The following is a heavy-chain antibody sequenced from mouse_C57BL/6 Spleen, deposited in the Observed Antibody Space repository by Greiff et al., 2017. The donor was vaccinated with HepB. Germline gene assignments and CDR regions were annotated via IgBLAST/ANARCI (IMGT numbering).Heavy chain of an antibody. CDR2: INPNNGGT. Sequence: EVQLQQSGPELVKPGASVKISCKASGYTFTDYYMNWVKQSHGKSLEWIGDINPNNGGTSYNQKFKGKATLTVDKSSSTAYMELRSLTSEDSAVYYCARGHSVAYWGQGTLVTVSA. CDR3: ARGHSVAY. V-gene: IGHV1-26*01. D-gene: IGHD2-12*01. J-gene: IGHJ3*01. CDR1: GYTFTDYY.